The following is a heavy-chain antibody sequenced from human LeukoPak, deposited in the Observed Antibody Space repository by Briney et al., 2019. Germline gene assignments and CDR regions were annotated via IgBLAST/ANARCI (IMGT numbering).Heavy chain of an antibody. CDR2: IYYSGST. Sequence: PSETLSLTCTVSGGSISSGGYYWIWIRQHPGKGLEWIGYIYYSGSTYYNPSLKSRVTISVDTSKNQFSLKLSSATAADTAVYYCARDRAHYARLDPWGQGTLVTVSS. CDR1: GGSISSGGYY. CDR3: ARDRAHYARLDP. J-gene: IGHJ5*02. V-gene: IGHV4-31*03. D-gene: IGHD3-16*01.